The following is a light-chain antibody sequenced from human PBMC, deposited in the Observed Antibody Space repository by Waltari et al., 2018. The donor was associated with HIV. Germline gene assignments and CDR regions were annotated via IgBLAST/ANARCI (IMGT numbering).Light chain of an antibody. CDR3: QVWDTNTDQYVI. Sequence: TCGGQNIGSKSVNWYQQQPGQAPVMVIYHDTDRPSGIPDRFSGSNSEDTATLTIRRVEAGDEADYYCQVWDTNTDQYVIFGGGTNLAV. J-gene: IGLJ2*01. V-gene: IGLV3-21*01. CDR1: NIGSKS. CDR2: HDT.